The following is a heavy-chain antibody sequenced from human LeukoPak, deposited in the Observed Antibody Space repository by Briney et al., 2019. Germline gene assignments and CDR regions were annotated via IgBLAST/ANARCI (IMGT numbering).Heavy chain of an antibody. CDR2: IRSSGSTI. Sequence: PGGSLRLSCAASGFTFSTYEMNWVRHAPGKGLEWVSYIRSSGSTIYYADSAKGRLTISRDNAKNSLYLQMNSLRAEDTAVYYCAREYSYGRIYYYYMDVWGKGTTVTISS. V-gene: IGHV3-48*03. J-gene: IGHJ6*03. CDR3: AREYSYGRIYYYYMDV. D-gene: IGHD5-18*01. CDR1: GFTFSTYE.